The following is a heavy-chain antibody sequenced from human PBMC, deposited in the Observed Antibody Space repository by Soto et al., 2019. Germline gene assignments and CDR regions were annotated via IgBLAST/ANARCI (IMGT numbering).Heavy chain of an antibody. V-gene: IGHV4-31*03. Sequence: QVQLQESGPGLVEPSQTLSLTCTVSGGSISSGYYHWSWVRQLPGKGLEWIGYIRVSGYTQYNPSLQSRLTISVDASNNQFSLRLTSVTTADTAVYYCATYSEAAGGTGSWGQGTLVTVSS. CDR3: ATYSEAAGGTGS. CDR1: GGSISSGYYH. J-gene: IGHJ4*02. CDR2: IRVSGYT. D-gene: IGHD6-13*01.